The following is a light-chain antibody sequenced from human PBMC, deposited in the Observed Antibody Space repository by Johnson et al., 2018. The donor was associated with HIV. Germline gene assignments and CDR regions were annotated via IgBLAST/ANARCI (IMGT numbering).Light chain of an antibody. CDR2: EKN. J-gene: IGLJ1*01. V-gene: IGLV1-51*02. CDR3: GTWDSSLSAHYV. Sequence: SVLTQPPSVSAAPGQKVTISCSGSSSNIGNNYVSWYQQLPGTAPKLLIYEKNKRPSGIPDRFSASKSGTSATLAITGLQTGDEADYYCGTWDSSLSAHYVFGTGTQVTVL. CDR1: SSNIGNNY.